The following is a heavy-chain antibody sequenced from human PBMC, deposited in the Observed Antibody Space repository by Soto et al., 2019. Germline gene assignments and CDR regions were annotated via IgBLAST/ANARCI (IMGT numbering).Heavy chain of an antibody. CDR2: ISYDGSNK. D-gene: IGHD3-10*01. Sequence: GGSLRLSCAASGFTFSSYGMHWVRQAAGKGLEWVAVISYDGSNKYYADSVKGRFTISRDNSKNTLYLQMNSLRAEDTAVYYCAKDFPNKGFGEPSTNWFDPWGQGTLVTDSS. J-gene: IGHJ5*02. CDR1: GFTFSSYG. V-gene: IGHV3-30*18. CDR3: AKDFPNKGFGEPSTNWFDP.